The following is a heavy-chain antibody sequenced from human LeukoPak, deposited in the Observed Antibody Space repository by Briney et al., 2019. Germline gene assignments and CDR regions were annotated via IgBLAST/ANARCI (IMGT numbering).Heavy chain of an antibody. J-gene: IGHJ4*02. CDR3: ARAYGSYRGIDY. CDR1: GGTFSSYA. CDR2: IIPIFGTA. D-gene: IGHD1-26*01. Sequence: SVKVACKASGGTFSSYAISWVRQAPGQGLEWMGGIIPIFGTANYAQKFQGRVTITADESTSTPYMELSSLRSEDTAVYYCARAYGSYRGIDYWGQGTLVTVSS. V-gene: IGHV1-69*01.